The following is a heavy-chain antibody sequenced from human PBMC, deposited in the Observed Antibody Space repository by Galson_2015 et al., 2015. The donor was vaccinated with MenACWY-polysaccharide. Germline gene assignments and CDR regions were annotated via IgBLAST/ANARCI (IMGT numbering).Heavy chain of an antibody. Sequence: SVKVSCKASGYTFNTYAMNWVRQAPGQGLEWVGGINTNTGNPTYAQGFTGRFVFSLDASVSTAYLQISSLKAEDTAVYYCARDPKQKPSPVPTGRFDFWGQGTLVTVSS. CDR2: INTNTGNP. V-gene: IGHV7-4-1*02. D-gene: IGHD4-17*01. J-gene: IGHJ4*02. CDR1: GYTFNTYA. CDR3: ARDPKQKPSPVPTGRFDF.